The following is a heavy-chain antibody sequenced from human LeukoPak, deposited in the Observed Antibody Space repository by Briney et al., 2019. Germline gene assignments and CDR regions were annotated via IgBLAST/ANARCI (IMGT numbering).Heavy chain of an antibody. CDR2: INPYSGGT. CDR3: AALSRDDAFDI. CDR1: GGTFSSYA. J-gene: IGHJ3*02. Sequence: GASVKVSCKASGGTFSSYAISWVRQAPGQGLEWMGWINPYSGGTNYTQKFQGRVTMTRDTSISTAYMELSRLTSDDTAVYYCAALSRDDAFDIWGQGTMVTVSS. V-gene: IGHV1-2*02.